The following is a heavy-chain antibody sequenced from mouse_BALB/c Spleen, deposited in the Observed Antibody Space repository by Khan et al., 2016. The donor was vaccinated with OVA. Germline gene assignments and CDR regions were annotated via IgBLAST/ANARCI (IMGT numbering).Heavy chain of an antibody. J-gene: IGHJ4*01. Sequence: QMQLEESGPGLAAPSQSLSITCTISGFSLTTYGVHWVRQPPGKGLEWLVVLWSDGTTNYNSALKSRLTITKDNSQSQVFLKMNSLQTDDTAIYFCARQPYYHYNIMDYWGQGTSVTVSS. D-gene: IGHD2-10*01. V-gene: IGHV2-6-1*01. CDR1: GFSLTTYG. CDR3: ARQPYYHYNIMDY. CDR2: LWSDGTT.